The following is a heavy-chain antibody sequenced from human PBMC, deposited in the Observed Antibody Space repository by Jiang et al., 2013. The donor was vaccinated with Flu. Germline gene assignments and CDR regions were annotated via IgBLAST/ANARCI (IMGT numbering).Heavy chain of an antibody. J-gene: IGHJ4*02. D-gene: IGHD3-10*01. V-gene: IGHV1-3*01. CDR3: ARAYRPGHYYGSGSYWYYFDY. Sequence: GAEVKKPGASVKVSCKASGYTFTSYAMHWVRQAPGQRLEWMGWINAGNGNTKYSQKFQGRVTITRDTSASTAYMELSSLRSEDTAVYYCARAYRPGHYYGSGSYWYYFDYWGQGTLVTVSS. CDR1: GYTFTSYA. CDR2: INAGNGNT.